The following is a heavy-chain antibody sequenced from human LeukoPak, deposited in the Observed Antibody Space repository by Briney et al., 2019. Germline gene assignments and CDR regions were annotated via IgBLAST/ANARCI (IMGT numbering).Heavy chain of an antibody. Sequence: SETLSLTCTVSGGSITSSSYYWGWIRQPPGKGLELIGSIFYSGSTYYNPSLKSRVTISVDTSKTQFSLKLSSVTAADTAVYYCAKQQLVRCFDYWGQGTMVTVSS. V-gene: IGHV4-39*01. CDR2: IFYSGST. CDR3: AKQQLVRCFDY. J-gene: IGHJ4*02. D-gene: IGHD6-13*01. CDR1: GGSITSSSYY.